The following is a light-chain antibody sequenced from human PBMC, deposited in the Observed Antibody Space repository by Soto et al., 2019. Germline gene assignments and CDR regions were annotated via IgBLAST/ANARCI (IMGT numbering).Light chain of an antibody. CDR3: VLYMGSGIWV. V-gene: IGLV8-61*01. CDR1: SGSVSTSFY. Sequence: VVTQEPSFSVSPGGTVTLTCGLSSGSVSTSFYPSWYQQTPGQAPRTLIYTTYTRSSGVPDRFSGSILGNKAALTITGAQADDESDYYCVLYMGSGIWVFGGGTKLTVL. J-gene: IGLJ3*02. CDR2: TTY.